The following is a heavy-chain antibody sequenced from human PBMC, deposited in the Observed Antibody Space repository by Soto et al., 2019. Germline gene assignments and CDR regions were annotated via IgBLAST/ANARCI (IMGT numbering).Heavy chain of an antibody. V-gene: IGHV4-39*07. J-gene: IGHJ6*02. D-gene: IGHD3-9*01. CDR1: GGSISSSSHY. Sequence: PSETLSLTCTVSGGSISSSSHYWGWVRQPPGKGLEWIGNSYYSGSTNYNPSLKSRVTISVDTSKNQFSLKLSSVTAADTAVYYCAKVSSYDILTGLYYYYGMDVWGQETTVTVSS. CDR3: AKVSSYDILTGLYYYYGMDV. CDR2: SYYSGST.